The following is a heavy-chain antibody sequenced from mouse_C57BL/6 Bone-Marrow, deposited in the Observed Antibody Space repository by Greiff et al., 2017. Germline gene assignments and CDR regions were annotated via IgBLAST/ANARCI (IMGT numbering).Heavy chain of an antibody. CDR3: AREDYYGSLDV. Sequence: EVQLQQSGAELVKPGASVKLSCTASGFNIKDSYMHWVKQRTEQGLEWIGRIDPEDGVTKYAPKFQGKATITADTSTNTAYLQLSSLTSEDTAVYYCAREDYYGSLDVWGTGTTVTVSS. J-gene: IGHJ1*03. D-gene: IGHD1-1*01. V-gene: IGHV14-2*01. CDR2: IDPEDGVT. CDR1: GFNIKDSY.